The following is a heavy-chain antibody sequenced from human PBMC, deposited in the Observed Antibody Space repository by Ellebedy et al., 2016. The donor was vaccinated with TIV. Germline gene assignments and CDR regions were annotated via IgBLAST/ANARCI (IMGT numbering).Heavy chain of an antibody. Sequence: GESLKISCAASGFTFSSYWMSWVRQAPGQGLDWMANIKQDGSKRFYVESVKGRITISRENAMNSLYLQMSNLRAEDTTVYYCARDTLVGVTDSYFDYWGQGTLVTFSS. CDR3: ARDTLVGVTDSYFDY. V-gene: IGHV3-7*03. D-gene: IGHD3-3*01. CDR2: IKQDGSKR. J-gene: IGHJ4*02. CDR1: GFTFSSYW.